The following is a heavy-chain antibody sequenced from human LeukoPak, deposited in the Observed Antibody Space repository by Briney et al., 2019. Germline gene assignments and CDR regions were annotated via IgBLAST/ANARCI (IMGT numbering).Heavy chain of an antibody. Sequence: GGSLRLSCAASGFTFSSYAMHWVRQAPGKGLEWVAVISYDGSNKYYADSVKGRFTISRDNSKNTLYLQMNSLRAEDTAVYYCAREGRNRSFDYWGQGTRVTVSS. CDR1: GFTFSSYA. J-gene: IGHJ4*02. V-gene: IGHV3-30*04. CDR3: AREGRNRSFDY. CDR2: ISYDGSNK. D-gene: IGHD1-14*01.